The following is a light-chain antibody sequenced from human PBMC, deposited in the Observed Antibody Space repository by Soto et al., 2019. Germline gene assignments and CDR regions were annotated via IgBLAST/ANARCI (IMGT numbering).Light chain of an antibody. CDR3: QQYGSSPPWT. CDR1: QTVSSNY. J-gene: IGKJ1*01. V-gene: IGKV3-20*01. CDR2: DAS. Sequence: EIVLTQSPGTLSLSPGERATLSCRASQTVSSNYLAWCQQRPVQAPRLLIYDASNRATGIPARFSGSGSGTDFTLTISRLEPEDFAVYYCQQYGSSPPWTFGQGTKVDIK.